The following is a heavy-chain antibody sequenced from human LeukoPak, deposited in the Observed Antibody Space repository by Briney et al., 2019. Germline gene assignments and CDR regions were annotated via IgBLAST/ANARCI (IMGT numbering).Heavy chain of an antibody. V-gene: IGHV3-23*01. J-gene: IGHJ4*02. CDR1: GFTFSSYA. CDR3: ARGQWLVTSSFDS. Sequence: GGSLRLSCAASGFTFSSYAMSWVRQAPGKGLEWVSAISGSGGATYYADSVKDRFTISRDNSKNTLYLQMSSLRAEDTALYFCARGQWLVTSSFDSWGQGILVTVSS. CDR2: ISGSGGAT. D-gene: IGHD6-19*01.